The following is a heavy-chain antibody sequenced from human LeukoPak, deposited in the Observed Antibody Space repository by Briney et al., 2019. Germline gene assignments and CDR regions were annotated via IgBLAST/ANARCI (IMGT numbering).Heavy chain of an antibody. CDR3: ARGGGSYIDY. J-gene: IGHJ4*02. Sequence: SETLSLTCTVSGGSISNYYWTWIRQPPGKGLEWIGRIYTSGSTNYNPSLKSRVTVSVDTSKNQFSLKLSSVTAADTAVYYCARGGGSYIDYWGQGTLVTVSS. V-gene: IGHV4-4*07. CDR2: IYTSGST. D-gene: IGHD3-16*01. CDR1: GGSISNYY.